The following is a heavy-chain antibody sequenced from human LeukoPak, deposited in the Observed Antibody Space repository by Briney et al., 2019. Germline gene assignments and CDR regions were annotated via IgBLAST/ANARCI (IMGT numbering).Heavy chain of an antibody. CDR2: IYSGGST. Sequence: GGSLRLSCAASGFTVSSNYKSWVRQAPGKGLEWVSVIYSGGSTYYADSVKGRFTISRDNSKNTLYLQMNSLRAEDTAVYYCARGDEVTRITIFRLVIKDFDYWGQGTLVTVSS. D-gene: IGHD3-9*01. V-gene: IGHV3-53*01. J-gene: IGHJ4*02. CDR1: GFTVSSNY. CDR3: ARGDEVTRITIFRLVIKDFDY.